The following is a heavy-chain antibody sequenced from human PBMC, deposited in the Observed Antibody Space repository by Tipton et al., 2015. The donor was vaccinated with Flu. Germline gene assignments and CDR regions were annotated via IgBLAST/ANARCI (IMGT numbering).Heavy chain of an antibody. D-gene: IGHD4-11*01. Sequence: TLSLTCAVYGGSFSGYYWSWIRQPPGKGLEWIGEINHSGSTNYNPSLKSRVTISVDTSKNQFSLKLSSVTAADTAVYYCARGTVDYSNYPGGGWRYYYMDVWGKGTTVTVSS. CDR3: ARGTVDYSNYPGGGWRYYYMDV. J-gene: IGHJ6*03. CDR2: INHSGST. V-gene: IGHV4-34*01. CDR1: GGSFSGYY.